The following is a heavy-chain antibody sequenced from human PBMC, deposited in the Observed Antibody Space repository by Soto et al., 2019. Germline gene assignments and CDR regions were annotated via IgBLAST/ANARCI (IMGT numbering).Heavy chain of an antibody. CDR2: INAGNGNT. D-gene: IGHD2-2*01. V-gene: IGHV1-3*01. J-gene: IGHJ6*02. Sequence: GASVKVSCKASGYTFTSYAMHWVRQAHGQRLEWMGWINAGNGNTKYSQKFQGRVTITRDTSASTAYMELSSLRSEDTAVYYCARDIVVVPAASYGMDVWGQGATVTVSS. CDR3: ARDIVVVPAASYGMDV. CDR1: GYTFTSYA.